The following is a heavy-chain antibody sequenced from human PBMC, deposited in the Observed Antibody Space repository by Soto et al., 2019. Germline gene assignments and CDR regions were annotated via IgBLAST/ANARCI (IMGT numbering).Heavy chain of an antibody. V-gene: IGHV3-7*05. D-gene: IGHD6-13*01. CDR3: ARLTAAGGVDQFDY. CDR2: IKEDGSEQ. Sequence: GGSLRLSCAASGFTFSSYWMTWVRQAPGKGQERVANIKEDGSEQYQVDSVKGRFTFSRDNAKKTLYLQMNSLRVEVTVVYFCARLTAAGGVDQFDYWGQGTLVTVSS. J-gene: IGHJ4*02. CDR1: GFTFSSYW.